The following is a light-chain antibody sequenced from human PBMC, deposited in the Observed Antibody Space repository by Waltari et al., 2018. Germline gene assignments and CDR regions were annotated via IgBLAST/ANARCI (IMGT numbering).Light chain of an antibody. Sequence: QSALTQPASVSGSPGQSITISCTGTSSDVGGYNYVSWYQQHPGKAPKLMIYDVSKRPSGVSNRCSGSKSGNTASLTISGLQAEDEADYYCSSYTSSSTSDVVFGGGTKLTVL. CDR2: DVS. V-gene: IGLV2-14*01. CDR3: SSYTSSSTSDVV. CDR1: SSDVGGYNY. J-gene: IGLJ2*01.